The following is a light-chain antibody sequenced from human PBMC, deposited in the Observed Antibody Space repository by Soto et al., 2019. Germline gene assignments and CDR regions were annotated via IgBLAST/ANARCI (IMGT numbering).Light chain of an antibody. CDR2: DVS. CDR1: SSDVGGYNY. CDR3: SSYTSSSALCV. Sequence: QSVLTQPASVSGSPGQSITISCTGTSSDVGGYNYVSWYQHHPGKAPKLMIYDVSNRPSGVSNRFSGSKSGNTASLTISGHQAEDEADYYCSSYTSSSALCVFGTGTQLTVL. V-gene: IGLV2-14*03. J-gene: IGLJ1*01.